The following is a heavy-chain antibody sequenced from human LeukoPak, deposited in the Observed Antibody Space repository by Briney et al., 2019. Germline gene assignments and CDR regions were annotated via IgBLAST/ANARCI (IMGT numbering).Heavy chain of an antibody. CDR2: ISAYNGNT. Sequence: ASVKVSCKASGYTFTSYGISWVRQAPGQGLEWMGWISAYNGNTNYAQKLQGRVTMTTDTSTSTAYMELRSLRSDDTAVYYCAGDKQCDILTGFDSFDYWGQGTLVTVSS. CDR3: AGDKQCDILTGFDSFDY. V-gene: IGHV1-18*04. D-gene: IGHD3-9*01. CDR1: GYTFTSYG. J-gene: IGHJ4*02.